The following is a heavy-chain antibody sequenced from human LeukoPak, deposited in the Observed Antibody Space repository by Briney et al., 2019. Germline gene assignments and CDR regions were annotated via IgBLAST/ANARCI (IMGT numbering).Heavy chain of an antibody. CDR1: GLTFSSYW. D-gene: IGHD2-21*01. J-gene: IGHJ1*01. V-gene: IGHV3-7*01. CDR3: ARDGAYSS. Sequence: GGSLRLSCAASGLTFSSYWMSWVRQAPGKGLVWVADIKQDGSEKYYVDSVKGRFTISRDNAKNSLYLQMNSLRAEDTAVYYCARDGAYSSWGQGTLVTVSS. CDR2: IKQDGSEK.